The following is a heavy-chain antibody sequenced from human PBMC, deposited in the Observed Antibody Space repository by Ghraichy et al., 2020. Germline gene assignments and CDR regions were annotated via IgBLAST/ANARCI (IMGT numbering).Heavy chain of an antibody. CDR1: GYTVTNNY. CDR3: AREKDGSDDAFDI. Sequence: ASVKVSCKASGYTVTNNYMHWVRQAPGQGLEWMGIVNPNGGTTNYAQNFLDRVSMTIDTSTSTLYMELSSLRSEDTAIYYCAREKDGSDDAFDIWGHGTMVTVSS. J-gene: IGHJ3*02. CDR2: VNPNGGTT. V-gene: IGHV1-46*01. D-gene: IGHD1-26*01.